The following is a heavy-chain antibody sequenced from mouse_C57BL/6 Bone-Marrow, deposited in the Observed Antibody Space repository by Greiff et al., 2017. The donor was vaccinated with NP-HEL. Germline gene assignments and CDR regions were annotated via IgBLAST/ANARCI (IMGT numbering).Heavy chain of an antibody. CDR3: ARPIYYYGSVYAMDY. Sequence: QVQLKQPGAELVKPGASVKLSCKASGYTFTSYWMHWVKQRPGQGLEWIGMIHPNSGSTNYNEKFKSKATLTVDKSSSTAYMQLSSLTSEDSAVYYCARPIYYYGSVYAMDYWGQGTSVTVSS. J-gene: IGHJ4*01. CDR2: IHPNSGST. V-gene: IGHV1-64*01. D-gene: IGHD1-1*01. CDR1: GYTFTSYW.